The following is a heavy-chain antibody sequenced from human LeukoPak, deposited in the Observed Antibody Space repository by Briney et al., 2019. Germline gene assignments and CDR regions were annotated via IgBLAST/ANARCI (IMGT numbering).Heavy chain of an antibody. CDR1: GGSISSTNYY. CDR2: IYYSGST. Sequence: SETLSLTCTVSGGSISSTNYYWGWIRQPPGKGLEWIGYIYYSGSTNYNPSLKSRVTISVDTSKNQFSLKLSSVTAADTAVYYCAKVRWPTGGPIDYWGQGTLVTVSS. V-gene: IGHV4-61*05. J-gene: IGHJ4*02. D-gene: IGHD2-15*01. CDR3: AKVRWPTGGPIDY.